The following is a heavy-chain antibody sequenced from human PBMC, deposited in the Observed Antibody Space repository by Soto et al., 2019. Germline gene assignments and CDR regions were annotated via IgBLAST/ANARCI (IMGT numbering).Heavy chain of an antibody. J-gene: IGHJ5*02. Sequence: GGSLRRSCAASGFTFGTTDMSWVRQAPGEGLEWVSTIDGSGGIRYYADSVKGRFTISRDNSRNTVYLQMNSLRGDDTALYYCVKNSGWFNTWGQGALVTVSS. CDR1: GFTFGTTD. D-gene: IGHD3-10*01. CDR3: VKNSGWFNT. V-gene: IGHV3-23*01. CDR2: IDGSGGIR.